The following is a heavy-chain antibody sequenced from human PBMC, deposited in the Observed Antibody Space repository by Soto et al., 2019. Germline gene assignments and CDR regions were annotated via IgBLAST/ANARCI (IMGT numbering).Heavy chain of an antibody. J-gene: IGHJ6*02. V-gene: IGHV3-30*03. Sequence: GGSLRLSCAASGFTFSSYGMHWVRQAPGKGLEWVAVISYDGSNKYYADSVKGRFTISRDNSKNTLYLQMNSLRAEDTAVYYCATQKVVAVAGTSHHAGYYYYGMDVWGQGTTVTVSS. D-gene: IGHD6-19*01. CDR1: GFTFSSYG. CDR2: ISYDGSNK. CDR3: ATQKVVAVAGTSHHAGYYYYGMDV.